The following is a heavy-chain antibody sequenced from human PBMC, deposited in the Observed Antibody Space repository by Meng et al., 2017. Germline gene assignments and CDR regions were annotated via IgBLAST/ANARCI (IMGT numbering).Heavy chain of an antibody. V-gene: IGHV1-18*01. CDR3: ATQSLTYRSSGYSVWDYYYYYGMDV. Sequence: ASVKVSCKASGYTFTSYGISWVRQAPGQGLEWMGWISAYNGNTNYAQKLQGRVTMTTDTSTSTAYMEMRSLRSDDTVVYYCATQSLTYRSSGYSVWDYYYYYGMDVWGQGNTV. CDR2: ISAYNGNT. D-gene: IGHD3-22*01. CDR1: GYTFTSYG. J-gene: IGHJ6*01.